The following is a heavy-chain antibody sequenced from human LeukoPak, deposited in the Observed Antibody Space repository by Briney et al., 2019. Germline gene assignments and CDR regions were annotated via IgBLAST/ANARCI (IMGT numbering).Heavy chain of an antibody. CDR3: ARPNGLDALDI. V-gene: IGHV1-46*01. Sequence: ASVKVSCEASGYTFTSYYMHWVRQAPGQGLEWMGIINPTGDSTTHAQKFQGRITMTRDTSTSTVYMELSSLRSEDTAVYYCARPNGLDALDIWGQGTMVTVSS. CDR2: INPTGDST. D-gene: IGHD3/OR15-3a*01. CDR1: GYTFTSYY. J-gene: IGHJ3*02.